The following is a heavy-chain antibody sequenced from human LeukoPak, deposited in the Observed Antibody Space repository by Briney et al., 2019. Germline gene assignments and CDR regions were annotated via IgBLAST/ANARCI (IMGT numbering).Heavy chain of an antibody. Sequence: GGSLRLSCAASGFTFSSYEMNWVRQAPGKGLEWVSYISSSGSTIYYADSVKGRLTISRDNAKNSLYLQMNSLRAEDTAVYYCARVQKDYYDSSGYLSYWGQGTLVTVSS. CDR1: GFTFSSYE. J-gene: IGHJ4*02. CDR2: ISSSGSTI. CDR3: ARVQKDYYDSSGYLSY. V-gene: IGHV3-48*03. D-gene: IGHD3-22*01.